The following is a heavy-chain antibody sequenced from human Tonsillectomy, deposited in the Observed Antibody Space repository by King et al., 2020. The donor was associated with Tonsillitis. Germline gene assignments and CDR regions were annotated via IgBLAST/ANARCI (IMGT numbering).Heavy chain of an antibody. Sequence: VQLQESGPGLVKPSETLSLTCTVSGGSISSYYWSWIRQPPGKGLEWIGYIYYSGSTNYNPSLKSRVTISLETSKNQFSLKLSSVTASDTAVYYCARHLGIFGYNWFDPWGQGTLVTVSS. CDR3: ARHLGIFGYNWFDP. CDR1: GGSISSYY. V-gene: IGHV4-59*08. J-gene: IGHJ5*02. CDR2: IYYSGST. D-gene: IGHD3-3*01.